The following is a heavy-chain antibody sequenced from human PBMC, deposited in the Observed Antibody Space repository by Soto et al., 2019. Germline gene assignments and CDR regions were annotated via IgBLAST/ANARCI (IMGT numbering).Heavy chain of an antibody. CDR2: IWYDGSNK. CDR1: GFTFSSYG. CDR3: ARDTDYGDTLFDY. J-gene: IGHJ4*02. Sequence: GGSLGLSCAASGFTFSSYGIHWVRQAPGKGLEWVAVIWYDGSNKYYADSVKGRFTISRDNSKNTLYLQMNSLRAEDTAVYYCARDTDYGDTLFDYWGQGTLVTVS. D-gene: IGHD4-17*01. V-gene: IGHV3-33*01.